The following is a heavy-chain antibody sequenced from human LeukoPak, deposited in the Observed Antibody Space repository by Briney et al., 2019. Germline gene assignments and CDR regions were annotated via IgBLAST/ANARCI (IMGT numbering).Heavy chain of an antibody. D-gene: IGHD3-3*01. V-gene: IGHV4-34*01. CDR1: GGSFSDYY. CDR3: ARGGVSPYDFWSGYFY. CDR2: VNHSGNT. Sequence: SETLSLTCAVYGGSFSDYYWSWIRQPPGKGLEWIGEVNHSGNTNYTPSLKSRVTISVDTSKNQFSLKLSSVTAADTAVYYCARGGVSPYDFWSGYFYWGQGTLVTVSS. J-gene: IGHJ4*02.